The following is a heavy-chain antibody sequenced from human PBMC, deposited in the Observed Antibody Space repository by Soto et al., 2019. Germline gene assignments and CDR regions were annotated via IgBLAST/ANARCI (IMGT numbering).Heavy chain of an antibody. CDR2: INPNSRGT. Sequence: GASVXVSVKAAVYTFTDYFVDGFLQAPGQGFECMGWINPNSRGTNYAQKFQGRVTMTRDKSNSTAYMELRGLRSDDKAVYYCASVTMQPGHWLEPWGQRPLVNVYYG. V-gene: IGHV1-2*02. D-gene: IGHD5-12*01. CDR3: ASVTMQPGHWLEPWGQRPLVNVYYG. J-gene: IGHJ6*01. CDR1: VYTFTDYF.